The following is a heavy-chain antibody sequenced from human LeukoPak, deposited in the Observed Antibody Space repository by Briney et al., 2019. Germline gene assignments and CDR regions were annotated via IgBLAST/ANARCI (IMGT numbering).Heavy chain of an antibody. V-gene: IGHV4-39*01. J-gene: IGHJ4*02. CDR1: GGSISSSSYY. D-gene: IGHD3-22*01. CDR3: ASRLDYYDTKDY. CDR2: IYYSGST. Sequence: NPTETLSLTCTVSGGSISSSSYYWGWIRQPPGKGLEWIGSIYYSGSTYYNPSLKSRVNISVDTSKNQFSLKLSSVTAADTAVYYCASRLDYYDTKDYWGQGTLVTVSS.